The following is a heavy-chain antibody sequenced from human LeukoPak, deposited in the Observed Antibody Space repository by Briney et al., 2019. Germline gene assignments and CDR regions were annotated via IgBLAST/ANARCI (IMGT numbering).Heavy chain of an antibody. CDR1: GGSFSGYY. Sequence: SETLSLTCAVYGGSFSGYYWSWIRQPPGKGLEWIGEINHSGSTNYNPSLKSRVTISVDTSKNQFSLKLSSVTAADTAVYYCAXXXXXXXXXXXXPHSGLVSTNWYFDLWGRGTLVTVSS. J-gene: IGHJ2*01. CDR2: INHSGST. CDR3: AXXXXXXXXXXXXPHSGLVSTNWYFDL. V-gene: IGHV4-34*01. D-gene: IGHD1-26*01.